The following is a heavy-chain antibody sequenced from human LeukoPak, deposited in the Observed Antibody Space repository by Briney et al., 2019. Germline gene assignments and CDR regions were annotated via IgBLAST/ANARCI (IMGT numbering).Heavy chain of an antibody. CDR3: ARNRDAYGARALDY. J-gene: IGHJ4*02. D-gene: IGHD1-26*01. Sequence: ASVKVSCKASGYTFTSHGISWVRQAPGQGLEWMGWISAYNGNTNYAQKLQGRVTMTTDTSTSTAYMELRSLRCDDTAVYYCARNRDAYGARALDYWGQGTLVTVSS. CDR1: GYTFTSHG. CDR2: ISAYNGNT. V-gene: IGHV1-18*01.